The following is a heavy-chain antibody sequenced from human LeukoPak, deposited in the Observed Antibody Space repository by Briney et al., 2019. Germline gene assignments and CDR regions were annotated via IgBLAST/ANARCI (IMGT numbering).Heavy chain of an antibody. CDR2: ISGSGGST. V-gene: IGHV3-23*01. CDR1: GFTFSSYA. CDR3: GRFGYVAGVDL. J-gene: IGHJ4*02. D-gene: IGHD6-19*01. Sequence: PGGSLRLSCAASGFTFSSYAMSWVRQAPGKGLEWVSAISGSGGSTYYADSVKGRFTISRDNAKNLVYLQMNSLRAEDTTVYHCGRFGYVAGVDLWGQGTLVTVSS.